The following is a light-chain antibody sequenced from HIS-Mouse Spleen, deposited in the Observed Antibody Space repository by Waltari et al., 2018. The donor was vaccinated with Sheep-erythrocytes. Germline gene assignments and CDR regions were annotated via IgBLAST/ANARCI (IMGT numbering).Light chain of an antibody. Sequence: QLAQSPPSLSASVEDRVTITCRVSQGISSYLNWYRKKPGKVPKLLIYSASSLQSGNPSRFSGRRYGTDFTLHISRLQPEDVATYYGQRTSNAHPALGGWTKVEIK. CDR1: QGISSY. J-gene: IGKJ4*01. CDR2: SAS. V-gene: IGKV1-27*01. CDR3: QRTSNAHPA.